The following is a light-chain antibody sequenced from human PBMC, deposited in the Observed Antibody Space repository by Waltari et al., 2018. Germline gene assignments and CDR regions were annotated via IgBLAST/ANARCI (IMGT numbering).Light chain of an antibody. CDR2: DAS. CDR1: QNVINF. Sequence: EVVLTQSPATLSLSPGERATLSCRASQNVINFLAWYQQKPVRAPRLLIYDASQRATGIPARFSGSGSGTDFTLTISSLEPEDFAVYYCQQHRNWPITFGQGTRLDIQ. J-gene: IGKJ5*01. CDR3: QQHRNWPIT. V-gene: IGKV3-11*01.